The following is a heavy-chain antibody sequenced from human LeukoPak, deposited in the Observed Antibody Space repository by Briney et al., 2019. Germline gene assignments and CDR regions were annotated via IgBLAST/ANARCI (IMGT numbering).Heavy chain of an antibody. CDR3: ARGIVDIVPTITRVWEFDY. J-gene: IGHJ4*02. V-gene: IGHV3-30*04. D-gene: IGHD5-12*01. CDR1: GFTFSSYA. CDR2: ISYDGSNK. Sequence: PERSLRLSCAASGFTFSSYAMYWVRQAPGKGLEWVTIISYDGSNKYYADSVKGRFTISRDNSKNTLYLQMNSLRAEDTAVYYCARGIVDIVPTITRVWEFDYWGQGTLVTVSS.